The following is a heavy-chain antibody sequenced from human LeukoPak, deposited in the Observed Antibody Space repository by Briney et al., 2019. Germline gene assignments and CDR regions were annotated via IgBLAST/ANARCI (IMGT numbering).Heavy chain of an antibody. Sequence: SETLSLTCVVYGGSFSAYYWSWIRQPPGKGLEWIGEINHSGSTNYNPSLKSRVSMSVDTSKNQFSLNLSSVTAADTAVYYCARGSSSSTYDGMDVWGQGTTVTVSS. CDR1: GGSFSAYY. V-gene: IGHV4-34*01. D-gene: IGHD3-3*01. J-gene: IGHJ6*02. CDR3: ARGSSSSTYDGMDV. CDR2: INHSGST.